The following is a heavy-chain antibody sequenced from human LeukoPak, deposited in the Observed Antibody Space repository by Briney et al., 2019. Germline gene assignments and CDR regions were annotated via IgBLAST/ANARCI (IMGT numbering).Heavy chain of an antibody. J-gene: IGHJ4*02. CDR3: ATHFYHGSSSDDY. Sequence: GGSLRLSCAASGFTFDDYAMHWVRQAPGKGLEWVSLISGDGGSTYYADTVKGRFTISRDNSKNSLYLQMNSLRTEDTALYYCATHFYHGSSSDDYWGQGTLVTVSS. CDR1: GFTFDDYA. D-gene: IGHD6-6*01. V-gene: IGHV3-43*02. CDR2: ISGDGGST.